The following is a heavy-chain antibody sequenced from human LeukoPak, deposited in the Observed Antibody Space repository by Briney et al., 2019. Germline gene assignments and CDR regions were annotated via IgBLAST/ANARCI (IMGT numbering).Heavy chain of an antibody. CDR1: GFTFSSYW. CDR3: ASHLTGDYTSFDY. CDR2: INNDGSST. D-gene: IGHD3-9*01. J-gene: IGHJ4*02. V-gene: IGHV3-74*01. Sequence: GGSLRLSCAPSGFTFSSYWMHWVRQAPGKGLVWVSRINNDGSSTSYADSVKGRFTISRDNAKNTLYLQMNSLRAEDTAVYYCASHLTGDYTSFDYWGQGTLVTVSS.